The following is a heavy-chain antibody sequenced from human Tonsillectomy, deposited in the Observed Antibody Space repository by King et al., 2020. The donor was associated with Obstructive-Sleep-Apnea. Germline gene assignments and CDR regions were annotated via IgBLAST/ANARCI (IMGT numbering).Heavy chain of an antibody. CDR3: ARSRVVAGTPFDP. J-gene: IGHJ5*02. D-gene: IGHD6-19*01. CDR2: IDWDDDK. Sequence: LTLKESGPALVKPTQTLTLTCTFSGFLLSTSGMCVSWIRQPPGKALELLARIDWDDDKYYSKSLKTRLTISKYTSKNQVVLTMTNMDPVDTATYYCARSRVVAGTPFDPWGQGTLVTVSS. V-gene: IGHV2-70*15. CDR1: GFLLSTSGMC.